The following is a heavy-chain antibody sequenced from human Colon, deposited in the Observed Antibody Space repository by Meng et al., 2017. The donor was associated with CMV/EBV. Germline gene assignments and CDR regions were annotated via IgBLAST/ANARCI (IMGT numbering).Heavy chain of an antibody. V-gene: IGHV4-39*07. J-gene: IGHJ4*02. Sequence: SETLSLTCTVSGDSISSGTYYWGWIRQPPGKGLEWLGSIYFTGNTYFNPSLKSRVNISRDTSKNQFSLKVTSVTAADTAVYYCARDVRLGSSWYFDNWGQGTLVTVSS. CDR1: GDSISSGTYY. CDR3: ARDVRLGSSWYFDN. D-gene: IGHD6-13*01. CDR2: IYFTGNT.